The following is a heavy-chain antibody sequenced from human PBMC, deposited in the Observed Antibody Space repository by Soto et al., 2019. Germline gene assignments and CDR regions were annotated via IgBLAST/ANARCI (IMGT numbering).Heavy chain of an antibody. CDR2: IKQDGSEK. Sequence: EVQLVESGGGLVQPGGSLRLSCAASGFTFSSYWMSWVRQAPGKGLEWVANIKQDGSEKYYVDSVKGRFTISRDNAKNSLYLQINSLGAEDTAVYYCARQTYSSGWYKYYYYGMDVWGQGTTVTVSS. D-gene: IGHD6-19*01. V-gene: IGHV3-7*01. CDR1: GFTFSSYW. J-gene: IGHJ6*02. CDR3: ARQTYSSGWYKYYYYGMDV.